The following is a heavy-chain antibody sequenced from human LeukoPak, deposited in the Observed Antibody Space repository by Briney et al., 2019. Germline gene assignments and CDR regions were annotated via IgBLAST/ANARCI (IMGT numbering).Heavy chain of an antibody. D-gene: IGHD2-15*01. CDR1: GFTFSSYA. V-gene: IGHV3-23*01. J-gene: IGHJ4*02. CDR3: AKAMDIVVVVAALDY. Sequence: PGGSLRLSCAASGFTFSSYAMSWVRQAPEKGLEWVSAISGSGGSTYYADSVKGRFTISRDNSKNTLYLQMNSLRAEDTAVYYCAKAMDIVVVVAALDYWGQGTLVTVSS. CDR2: ISGSGGST.